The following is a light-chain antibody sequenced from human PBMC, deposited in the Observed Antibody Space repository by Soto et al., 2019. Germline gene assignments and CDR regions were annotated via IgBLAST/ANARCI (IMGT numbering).Light chain of an antibody. CDR1: QSVSNN. CDR2: DAS. CDR3: QQYNNWPPKWT. Sequence: EIVMTQSPATLSVSPVERATLSCRASQSVSNNLAWYQQKPGQAPRLLIYDASTRATGIPARFSGSGSGTEFTLTISSLQSADFAVYYCQQYNNWPPKWTFGQGTKVDIK. V-gene: IGKV3D-15*01. J-gene: IGKJ1*01.